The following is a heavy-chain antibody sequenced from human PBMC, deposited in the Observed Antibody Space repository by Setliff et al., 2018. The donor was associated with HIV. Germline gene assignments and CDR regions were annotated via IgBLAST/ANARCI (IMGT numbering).Heavy chain of an antibody. Sequence: ESLKISCKASGYPFMNYWIGWVRQVPGKGLEWVGIIYPGDFETRYGPSFRGQVTISVQKSLNTAYLQWTVLKASDTAMYYCARRHRIGSTNGLFDTWGQGTLVTVSS. D-gene: IGHD2-2*01. J-gene: IGHJ5*02. CDR1: GYPFMNYW. V-gene: IGHV5-51*01. CDR3: ARRHRIGSTNGLFDT. CDR2: IYPGDFET.